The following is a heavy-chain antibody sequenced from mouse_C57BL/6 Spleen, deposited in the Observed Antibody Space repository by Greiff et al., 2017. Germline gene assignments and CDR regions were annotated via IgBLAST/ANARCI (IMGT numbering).Heavy chain of an antibody. J-gene: IGHJ4*01. CDR1: GYTFTEYT. CDR3: ARHEENWVRGYAMDY. V-gene: IGHV1-62-2*01. Sequence: QVHVKQSGAELVKPGASVKLSCKASGYTFTEYTIHWVKQRSGQGLEWIGWFYPGSGSIKYNEKFKDKATLTADKSSSTVYMELSRLTSEDSAVYFCARHEENWVRGYAMDYWGQGTSVTVSS. D-gene: IGHD4-1*01. CDR2: FYPGSGSI.